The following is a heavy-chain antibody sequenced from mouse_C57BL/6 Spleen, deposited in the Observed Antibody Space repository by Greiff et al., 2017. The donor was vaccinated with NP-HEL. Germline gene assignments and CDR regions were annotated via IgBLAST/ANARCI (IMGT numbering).Heavy chain of an antibody. CDR2: INYDGSST. Sequence: EVKLVESEGGLVQPGSSMKLSCTASGFTFSDYYMAWVRQVPEKGLEWVANINYDGSSTYYLDSLKSRFIISRDNAKNILYLQMSSLKSEDTATYYCARERSYGYDYWGQGTTLTVSS. V-gene: IGHV5-16*01. J-gene: IGHJ2*01. CDR3: ARERSYGYDY. D-gene: IGHD2-2*01. CDR1: GFTFSDYY.